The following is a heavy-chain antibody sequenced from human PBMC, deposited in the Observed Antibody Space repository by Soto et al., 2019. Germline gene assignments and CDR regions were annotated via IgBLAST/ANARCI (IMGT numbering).Heavy chain of an antibody. CDR3: ARRAEYSSSWYWFDP. D-gene: IGHD6-13*01. J-gene: IGHJ5*02. CDR2: INAGNGNT. V-gene: IGHV1-3*01. CDR1: GYTFTSYA. Sequence: ASVKVSCKASGYTFTSYAMHWVRQAPGQRLEWMGWINAGNGNTKYSQKFQGRVTITRDTSASTAYMELSSLRSEDTAVYYCARRAEYSSSWYWFDPWGQGTLVT.